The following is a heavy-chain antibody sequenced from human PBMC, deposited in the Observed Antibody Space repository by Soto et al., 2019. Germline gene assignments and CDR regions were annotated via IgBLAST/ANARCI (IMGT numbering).Heavy chain of an antibody. CDR1: VCSISSYY. J-gene: IGHJ5*02. CDR2: IYYSGST. CDR3: EREGSYSSGEKWFDP. D-gene: IGHD6-25*01. Sequence: ETLSLTCTVSVCSISSYYWSWIRHPPGKGLEWIGYIYYSGSTNYNPSLKSRVTISVDTSKNQFSLKLSSVTAADTAVYYCEREGSYSSGEKWFDPWGQGTLVTVSS. V-gene: IGHV4-59*01.